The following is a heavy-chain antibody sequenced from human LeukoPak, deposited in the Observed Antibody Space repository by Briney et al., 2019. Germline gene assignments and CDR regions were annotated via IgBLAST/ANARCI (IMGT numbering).Heavy chain of an antibody. CDR1: GGSISSSSYY. D-gene: IGHD6-13*01. V-gene: IGHV4-39*01. J-gene: IGHJ4*02. CDR2: IYYSGST. CDR3: ARHLGGAAAGMVWDY. Sequence: SETLSLTCTVSGGSISSSSYYWGWIRQPPGKGLEWIGSIYYSGSTYYNPSLKSRVTISLDTSKNQFSLKLSSVTAADTAVYYCARHLGGAAAGMVWDYWGQGTLVTVSS.